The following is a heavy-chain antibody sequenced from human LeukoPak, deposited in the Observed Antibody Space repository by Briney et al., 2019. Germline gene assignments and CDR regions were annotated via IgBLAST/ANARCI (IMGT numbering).Heavy chain of an antibody. D-gene: IGHD3-22*01. J-gene: IGHJ4*02. CDR3: AKRGVVIRVILVGFHKEAYYFDS. V-gene: IGHV3-23*01. Sequence: PGGSLRLSCAVSGITLSNYGMSWVRQAPGKGLEWFAGISDSGGRTNYADSVRGRFTISRDNPKNTLYLQMNSLRAEDTAVYFCAKRGVVIRVILVGFHKEAYYFDSWGQGVLVTVSS. CDR2: ISDSGGRT. CDR1: GITLSNYG.